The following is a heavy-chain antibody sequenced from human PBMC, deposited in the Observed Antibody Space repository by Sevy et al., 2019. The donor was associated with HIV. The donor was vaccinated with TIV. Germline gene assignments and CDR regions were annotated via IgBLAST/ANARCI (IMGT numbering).Heavy chain of an antibody. CDR3: SATREYYSDSYGYFDY. CDR1: GGTFSSYA. J-gene: IGHJ4*02. D-gene: IGHD3-22*01. Sequence: ASVKVSCKASGGTFSSYAISWVRQAPGQGLEWMGGIIPIFGTANYAQKFQGRVTITADESTSTAYTELSSLRSEDTAVYYCSATREYYSDSYGYFDYWGQGTLVTVSS. V-gene: IGHV1-69*13. CDR2: IIPIFGTA.